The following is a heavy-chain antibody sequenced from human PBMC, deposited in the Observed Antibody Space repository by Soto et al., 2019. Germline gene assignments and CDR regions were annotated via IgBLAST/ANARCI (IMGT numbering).Heavy chain of an antibody. CDR3: ARGQLVWYGDLTPYHRDMDV. CDR1: GGSFDDFY. Sequence: QVQLQQWGAGLLRPSETLSLTCAFYGGSFDDFYWSWVRQSPGKGLEWVGEISHDGGTNYSPSLASRVSISVDTSKTQFSLHLRSVTAADTGLYDCARGQLVWYGDLTPYHRDMDVWGQGTTVTVSS. CDR2: ISHDGGT. D-gene: IGHD3-10*01. J-gene: IGHJ6*02. V-gene: IGHV4-34*02.